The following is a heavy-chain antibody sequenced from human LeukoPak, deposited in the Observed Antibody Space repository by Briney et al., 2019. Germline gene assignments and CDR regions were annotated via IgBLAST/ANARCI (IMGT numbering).Heavy chain of an antibody. CDR3: AKAAGYTSNWYNFDY. V-gene: IGHV3-23*01. J-gene: IGHJ4*02. D-gene: IGHD6-13*01. Sequence: GGSLRLSCAASAFTFSSYAMSGVRQAPGKGLEWVSSISESGGTTYYGDSVRGRFTISRDNSKNTLYLQLNSLRAEDTAVYYCAKAAGYTSNWYNFDYWGQGTLVTVSS. CDR1: AFTFSSYA. CDR2: ISESGGTT.